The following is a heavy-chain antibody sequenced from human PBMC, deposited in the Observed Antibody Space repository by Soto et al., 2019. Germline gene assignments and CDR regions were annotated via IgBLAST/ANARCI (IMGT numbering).Heavy chain of an antibody. CDR3: PKATVTPFDL. J-gene: IGHJ3*01. V-gene: IGHV3-23*01. CDR1: GFTFSNYA. Sequence: GGSLRLSCAASGFTFSNYAMSWVRQAPGKGLGWVSTISGNGGGTYYADSVKGRFTICRDNPKNTLYVQMHSLRADDTAVYYSPKATVTPFDLLGQGTMVTVSS. D-gene: IGHD2-21*02. CDR2: ISGNGGGT.